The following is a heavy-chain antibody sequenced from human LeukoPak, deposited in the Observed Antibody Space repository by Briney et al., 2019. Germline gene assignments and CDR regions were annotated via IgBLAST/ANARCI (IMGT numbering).Heavy chain of an antibody. V-gene: IGHV3-73*01. CDR1: GFTFSGSA. J-gene: IGHJ5*02. CDR3: TRDRGTYNWFDP. D-gene: IGHD2-15*01. Sequence: GGSLPLSCAASGFTFSGSAVHWVRQSSGKGLEWVGHIDKKDNLYATAYAESVKGRFTISRDDSKDTAFLHMDSLKTEDTALYYCTRDRGTYNWFDPWGQGNPVSLPS. CDR2: IDKKDNLYAT.